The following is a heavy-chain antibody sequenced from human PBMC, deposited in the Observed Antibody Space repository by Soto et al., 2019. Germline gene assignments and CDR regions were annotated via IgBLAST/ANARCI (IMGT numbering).Heavy chain of an antibody. CDR1: GFTFSSYS. V-gene: IGHV3-21*01. J-gene: IGHJ6*02. D-gene: IGHD5-18*01. CDR3: ARVWRDSYGYSFSYYYYGMDV. CDR2: ISSSSSYI. Sequence: VGSLRLSCAASGFTFSSYSMNCVRQAPGKGLEWVSSISSSSSYIYYADSVKGRFTISRDNAKNSLYLQMNSLRAEDTAVYYCARVWRDSYGYSFSYYYYGMDVWGQGTTVTVSS.